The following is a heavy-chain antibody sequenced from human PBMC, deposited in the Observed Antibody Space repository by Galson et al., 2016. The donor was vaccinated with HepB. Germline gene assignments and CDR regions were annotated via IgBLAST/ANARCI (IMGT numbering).Heavy chain of an antibody. D-gene: IGHD2-8*01. CDR1: QLPLTNAW. J-gene: IGHJ3*01. CDR2: IKNKVDGGTI. V-gene: IGHV3-15*01. Sequence: SLRLSCAVSQLPLTNAWMSWVRQAPGKGLEWVGRIKNKVDGGTIDYAAPVRGRFTISIDDSKNTLHQQMNSLKTEDTALNYCTTDNGRLPFDVWGPGTKVTVSS. CDR3: TTDNGRLPFDV.